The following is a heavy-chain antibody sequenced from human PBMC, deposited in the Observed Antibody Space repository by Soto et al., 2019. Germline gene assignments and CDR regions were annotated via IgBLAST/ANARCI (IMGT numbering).Heavy chain of an antibody. CDR1: GYTFTSCG. J-gene: IGHJ4*02. V-gene: IGHV1-18*01. D-gene: IGHD3-3*01. CDR3: ARAPRFWSGYLSFDY. Sequence: ASVKVSCKASGYTFTSCGISWARQAPGQGLEWMGWISAYNGNTNYAQKLQGRVTMTTDTSTSTAYMELRSLRSDDTAVYYCARAPRFWSGYLSFDYRGQGPLVTVSS. CDR2: ISAYNGNT.